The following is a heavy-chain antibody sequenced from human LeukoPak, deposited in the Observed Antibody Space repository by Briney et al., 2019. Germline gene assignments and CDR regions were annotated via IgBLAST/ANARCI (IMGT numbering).Heavy chain of an antibody. CDR3: ARVPAAIGGFDP. D-gene: IGHD2-2*01. V-gene: IGHV4-30-4*08. CDR2: IYYSGST. Sequence: SETLSLTCTVSGCSISSGDYYWSWIRQPPGKGLEWIGYIYYSGSTYYNPSLKSRVTISVDTSKNQFSLKLSSVTAADTAVYYCARVPAAIGGFDPWGQGTLVTVSS. CDR1: GCSISSGDYY. J-gene: IGHJ5*02.